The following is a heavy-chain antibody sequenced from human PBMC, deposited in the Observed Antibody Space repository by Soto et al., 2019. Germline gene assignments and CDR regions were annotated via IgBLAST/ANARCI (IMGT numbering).Heavy chain of an antibody. D-gene: IGHD3-10*01. J-gene: IGHJ4*02. Sequence: QVQLQESGPGLVKPSQTLSLTCTVSGGSISSGDYYWSWIRQPPVQGLEWIGYSYYSGSTYYNPYLKSRVTISVDTSKNQFSLKLSSVTAADTAVYYGARAQGSGFLVSWGQGTLVTVSS. CDR3: ARAQGSGFLVS. V-gene: IGHV4-30-4*01. CDR1: GGSISSGDYY. CDR2: SYYSGST.